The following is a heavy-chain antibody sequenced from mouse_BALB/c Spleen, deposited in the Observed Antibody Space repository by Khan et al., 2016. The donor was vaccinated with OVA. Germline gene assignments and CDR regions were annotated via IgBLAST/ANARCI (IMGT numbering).Heavy chain of an antibody. CDR3: ARAYYRHWYFDV. D-gene: IGHD2-14*01. Sequence: EVELVESGGGLVQPGESLKLSCKSNEYEFPSHDMSWVRKTPETRLALVAVINSDGGTTYYPDTMEGRFIISRDNTKKTLYLQMSSLRSEDTALYYCARAYYRHWYFDVWGAGTTVTVSS. V-gene: IGHV5-2*01. CDR2: INSDGGTT. J-gene: IGHJ1*01. CDR1: EYEFPSHD.